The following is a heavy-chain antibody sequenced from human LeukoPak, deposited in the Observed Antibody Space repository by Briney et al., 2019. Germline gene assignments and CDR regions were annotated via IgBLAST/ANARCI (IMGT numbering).Heavy chain of an antibody. Sequence: ASVKVSCKASGYTFIGYYMHWVGQAPGQGLEWMRWINPNSGDTNSAQKFQGRVTMTRDTSISTAYMDLSRLRSDDTAVYYCARGSLVVPTAIDPPGNDYWGQGTLVTVSS. D-gene: IGHD2-2*01. J-gene: IGHJ4*02. V-gene: IGHV1-2*02. CDR2: INPNSGDT. CDR3: ARGSLVVPTAIDPPGNDY. CDR1: GYTFIGYY.